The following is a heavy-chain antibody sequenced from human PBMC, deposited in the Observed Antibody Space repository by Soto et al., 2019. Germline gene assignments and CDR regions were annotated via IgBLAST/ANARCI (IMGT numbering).Heavy chain of an antibody. CDR3: ARASRNYFAY. CDR1: GDSISDYY. J-gene: IGHJ4*02. V-gene: IGHV4-59*01. Sequence: SETLSLTYTVSGDSISDYYWSWIRQSPGKGLEWIGYIYHSGSTYYNPSLKSRVTISLDASKNQFSLKLSSVTAADTAVYYCARASRNYFAYWGQGTLVTVSS. CDR2: IYHSGST.